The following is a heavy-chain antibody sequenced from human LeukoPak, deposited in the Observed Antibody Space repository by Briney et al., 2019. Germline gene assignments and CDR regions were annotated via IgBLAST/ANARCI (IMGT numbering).Heavy chain of an antibody. J-gene: IGHJ4*02. V-gene: IGHV3-53*05. CDR1: GFTVSSHA. D-gene: IGHD1-26*01. Sequence: PGGSLRLSCAVSGFTVSSHAMSWVRQASGKGLEWVSLIGGAGDTFYADSVKGRFVLSRDNSRNTVYLQMNSLRAEDTAVYYCARDRVGATDYFDYWGQGTLVTVSS. CDR2: IGGAGDT. CDR3: ARDRVGATDYFDY.